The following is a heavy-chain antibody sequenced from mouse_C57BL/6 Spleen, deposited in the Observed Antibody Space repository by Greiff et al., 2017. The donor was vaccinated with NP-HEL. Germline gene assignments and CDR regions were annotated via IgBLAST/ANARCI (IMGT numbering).Heavy chain of an antibody. D-gene: IGHD1-1*01. V-gene: IGHV1-69*01. CDR2: IDPSDSYT. J-gene: IGHJ4*01. Sequence: QVQLQQPGAELVMPGASVKLSCKASGYTFTSYWMHWVKQRPGQGLEWIGEIDPSDSYTNYNQKFKGKSTLTVYKSSSTAYMQLSSLTSEDSAVYYCARYYYYGSSYWAMDYWGQGTSVTVSS. CDR1: GYTFTSYW. CDR3: ARYYYYGSSYWAMDY.